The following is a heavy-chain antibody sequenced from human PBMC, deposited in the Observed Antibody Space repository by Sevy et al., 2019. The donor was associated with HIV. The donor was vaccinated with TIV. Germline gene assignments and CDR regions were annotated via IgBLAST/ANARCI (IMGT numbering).Heavy chain of an antibody. V-gene: IGHV3-23*01. CDR3: ARPSPRTAAAASAFYDN. CDR1: GYSFSSYA. CDR2: INGRGGST. J-gene: IGHJ4*02. Sequence: GGSLRLSCVVSGYSFSSYAISWVRQAPGKGLEWVSTINGRGGSTYYADSVKGRFTISRDNPKNTLFLQMTNLRVDDRAIYYCARPSPRTAAAASAFYDNWGQGTLVTVSS. D-gene: IGHD6-13*01.